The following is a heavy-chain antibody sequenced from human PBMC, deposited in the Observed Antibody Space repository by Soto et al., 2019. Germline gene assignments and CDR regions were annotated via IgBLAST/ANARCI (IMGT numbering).Heavy chain of an antibody. Sequence: ASVKVSCKTSGYTFSAYYMHWVRQAPGQGLEWMGWINPKSGDTLYAQKFQGRVTMTRDTSISTAYMELSRLRSDDTAVYYCARGGTFAYDTSGYSVYWGQGTLVTVSS. CDR1: GYTFSAYY. J-gene: IGHJ4*02. CDR2: INPKSGDT. D-gene: IGHD3-22*01. V-gene: IGHV1-2*02. CDR3: ARGGTFAYDTSGYSVY.